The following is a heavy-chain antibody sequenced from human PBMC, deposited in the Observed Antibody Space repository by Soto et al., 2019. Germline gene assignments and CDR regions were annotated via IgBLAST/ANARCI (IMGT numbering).Heavy chain of an antibody. CDR3: ARGRRGYSRYAPFGY. CDR2: ICYSANT. D-gene: IGHD5-12*01. Sequence: SETLSLTCTVSGGSTSSDNYGSWIRQPPGKGLEWIGHICYSANTDHNPSLKSRVTISVDTSKNQFSLKLSSVTAADPAVYYCARGRRGYSRYAPFGYWGQGTLVTAPQ. CDR1: GGSTSSDNY. J-gene: IGHJ4*02. V-gene: IGHV4-39*07.